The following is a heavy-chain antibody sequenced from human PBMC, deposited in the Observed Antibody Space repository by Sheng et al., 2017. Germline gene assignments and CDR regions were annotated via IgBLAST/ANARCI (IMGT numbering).Heavy chain of an antibody. V-gene: IGHV3-33*01. CDR1: GFTFSSYG. Sequence: QVQLVESGGGVVQPGRSLRLSCAASGFTFSSYGMHWVRQAPGKGLEWVAVIWYDGSNKYYADSVKGRFTISRDNSKNTLYLQMNSLRAEDTAVYYCASSQPLYYYYGMDVWGQGTTVTVSS. CDR2: IWYDGSNK. CDR3: ASSQPLYYYYGMDV. D-gene: IGHD5-18*01. J-gene: IGHJ6*02.